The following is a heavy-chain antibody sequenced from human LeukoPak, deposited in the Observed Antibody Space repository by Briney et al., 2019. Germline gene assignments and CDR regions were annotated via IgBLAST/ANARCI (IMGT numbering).Heavy chain of an antibody. CDR2: ISGSGGST. CDR3: AKDLRGYYDSSGYYFDY. D-gene: IGHD3-22*01. CDR1: GFTFSSYA. V-gene: IGHV3-23*01. J-gene: IGHJ4*02. Sequence: GGSLRLYCAASGFTFSSYAMSWVRQAPGKGLEWVSAISGSGGSTYYADSVKGRFTISRDNSKNTLYLQMNSLRAEDTAVYYCAKDLRGYYDSSGYYFDYWGQGTLVTVSS.